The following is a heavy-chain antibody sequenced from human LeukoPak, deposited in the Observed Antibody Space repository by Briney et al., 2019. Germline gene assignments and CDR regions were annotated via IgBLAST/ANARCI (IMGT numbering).Heavy chain of an antibody. D-gene: IGHD2-2*02. CDR2: MNPNSGNT. CDR1: GYTFTSYD. CDR3: ARGKYYCSSTSCYTSPLGY. Sequence: ASVKVSCKASGYTFTSYDINWVRQATGQGLEWMGWMNPNSGNTGYAQKFQGRVTMTRNTSISTAYMELSSLRSEDTAVHYCARGKYYCSSTSCYTSPLGYWGQGTLVTVSS. J-gene: IGHJ4*02. V-gene: IGHV1-8*01.